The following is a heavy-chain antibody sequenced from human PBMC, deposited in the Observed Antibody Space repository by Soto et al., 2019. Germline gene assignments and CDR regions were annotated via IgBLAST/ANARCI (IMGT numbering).Heavy chain of an antibody. CDR3: ASYPRASYYYYYMDV. Sequence: QLQLQESGPGLVEPSETLSLTCTVSGGSISSSSYYWGWIRQPPGKGLEWIGSIYYSGSTYYNPSLKSRVTISVDTSKNQFSLKLSSVTAADTAVYYCASYPRASYYYYYMDVWGKGTTVTVSS. CDR2: IYYSGST. V-gene: IGHV4-39*01. J-gene: IGHJ6*03. CDR1: GGSISSSSYY.